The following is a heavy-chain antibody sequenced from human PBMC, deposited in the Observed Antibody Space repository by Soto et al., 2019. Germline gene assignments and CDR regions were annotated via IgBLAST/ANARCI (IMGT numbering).Heavy chain of an antibody. CDR3: AGPGGEPFDSDDYSSYFYS. Sequence: GESLKISCKGSGYSFTSYWIGWVRQMPGKGLECMGIIYPGDSDTRYSPSFQGQVTISADKSISTAYLQWSSLKASDTAMYYCAGPGGEPFDSDDYSSYFYSWAQGTPVPVSS. CDR2: IYPGDSDT. D-gene: IGHD3-22*01. CDR1: GYSFTSYW. V-gene: IGHV5-51*01. J-gene: IGHJ1*01.